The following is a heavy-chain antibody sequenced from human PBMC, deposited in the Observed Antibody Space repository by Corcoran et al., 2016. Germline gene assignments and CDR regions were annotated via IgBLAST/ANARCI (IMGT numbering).Heavy chain of an antibody. J-gene: IGHJ4*02. CDR2: IYPGDSDT. V-gene: IGHV5-51*01. CDR3: ASRGYCSRGRCSSVDH. CDR1: GYTFTFSW. Sequence: EVQLVQSGAEVKKHGESLKISCKGSGYTFTFSWIGWVRQMPGKGLEWMGIIYPGDSDTRYSPSFEGQVTISADKSITTAYLQWSSLKASDTAMYYCASRGYCSRGRCSSVDHCGQRTLVTVSS. D-gene: IGHD2-15*01.